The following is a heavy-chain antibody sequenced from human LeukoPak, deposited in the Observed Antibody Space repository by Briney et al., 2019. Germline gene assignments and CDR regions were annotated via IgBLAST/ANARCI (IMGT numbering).Heavy chain of an antibody. J-gene: IGHJ6*03. CDR1: GFTFSSYA. V-gene: IGHV3-23*01. Sequence: GGSLRLSCAASGFTFSSYAMSWVRQAPGKGLDWVSTISGGGGSTAYADSVKGRFTISRDNSKNTLNLQINSLRAEDTAVYYCAKDTGANPYYYYYMDVWGKGTTVTVSS. CDR3: AKDTGANPYYYYYMDV. D-gene: IGHD1-26*01. CDR2: ISGGGGST.